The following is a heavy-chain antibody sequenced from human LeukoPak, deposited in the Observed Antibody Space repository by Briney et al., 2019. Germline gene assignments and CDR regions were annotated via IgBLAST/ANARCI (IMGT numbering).Heavy chain of an antibody. CDR3: ARDSTSYYDFWSGYCFDY. V-gene: IGHV3-21*01. D-gene: IGHD3-3*01. J-gene: IGHJ4*02. CDR1: GFTFSSYS. CDR2: ISSSSGYI. Sequence: PGGSLRLSCAAPGFTFSSYSMNWVRQAPGKGLEWVSSISSSSGYIYYADSVKGRFTISRDNAKNSLYLQMNSLRAEDTAVYYCARDSTSYYDFWSGYCFDYWGQGTLATVSS.